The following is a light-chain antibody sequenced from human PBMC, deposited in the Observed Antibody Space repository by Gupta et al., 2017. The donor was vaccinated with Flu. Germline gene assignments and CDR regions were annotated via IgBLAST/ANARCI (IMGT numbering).Light chain of an antibody. CDR1: QSVSSN. J-gene: IGKJ5*01. CDR2: GAS. CDR3: QQYNNWPTS. V-gene: IGKV3-15*01. Sequence: EIVMTQSPATLSVSPGERATLSCRASQSVSSNLAWYQQKPGQAPRLLIYGASTRATGIPARLSGSGSGTKFTLTISSLQSEDFAVYYCQQYNNWPTSFGEGTRVEIK.